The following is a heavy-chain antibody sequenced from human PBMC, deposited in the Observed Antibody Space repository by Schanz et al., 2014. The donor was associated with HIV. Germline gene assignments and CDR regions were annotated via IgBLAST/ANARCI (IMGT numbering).Heavy chain of an antibody. J-gene: IGHJ4*02. D-gene: IGHD2-2*01. Sequence: VQVVESGGGLVQPGGFLRLSCAASGFTFSRYAMSWVRQAPGEGLEWVSGISEFGGSAWYADSVKGRFTISRDNSKNTLYLQMDSLRAEDTALYFCAKSTWVDNCGQGTLVTVSS. V-gene: IGHV3-23*04. CDR1: GFTFSRYA. CDR2: ISEFGGSA. CDR3: AKSTWVDN.